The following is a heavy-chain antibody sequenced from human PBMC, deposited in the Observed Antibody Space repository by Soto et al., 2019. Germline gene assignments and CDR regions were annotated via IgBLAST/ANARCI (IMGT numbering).Heavy chain of an antibody. V-gene: IGHV1-18*01. D-gene: IGHD2-15*01. Sequence: QVQLVQSGAEVKKPGASVKVSCKASGYTFTSYGLSWVRQAPGQGLEWMGRISAYNYNTNYAQKLQGRVTMTTDTSTSTAYRARRSLRSDDTAVYSCARVVGALGHWFDPWGQGTLVTVSS. CDR3: ARVVGALGHWFDP. CDR2: ISAYNYNT. CDR1: GYTFTSYG. J-gene: IGHJ5*02.